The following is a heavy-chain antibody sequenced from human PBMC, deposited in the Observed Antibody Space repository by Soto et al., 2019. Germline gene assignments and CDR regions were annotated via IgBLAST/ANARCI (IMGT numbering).Heavy chain of an antibody. Sequence: QVQLVQSGAEVKRPGASVTVSCRSSGDTFNDYYIHWVRQAPGQGLEWMGWINPNGGVTKYAQKFQGWGSMTSDTSFTTVYMQLSTLTPADTAVYYCARESGVATPTLDYYYFYMDVWGTGTTVTVSS. J-gene: IGHJ6*03. CDR2: INPNGGVT. D-gene: IGHD5-12*01. CDR3: ARESGVATPTLDYYYFYMDV. V-gene: IGHV1-2*04. CDR1: GDTFNDYY.